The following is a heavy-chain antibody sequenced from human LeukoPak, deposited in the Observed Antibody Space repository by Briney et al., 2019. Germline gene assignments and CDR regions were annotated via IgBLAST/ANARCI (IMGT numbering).Heavy chain of an antibody. CDR2: INHSGST. V-gene: IGHV4-34*01. J-gene: IGHJ6*04. CDR3: ARNMVRGGNCYYGMDV. CDR1: GGSFSGYY. Sequence: SETLSLTCAVYGGSFSGYYWSWIRQPPGKGLEWIGEINHSGSTNYNPSLKSRVTISVDTSKNQFSLKLSSVTAADTAVYYCARNMVRGGNCYYGMDVWGKGTTVTVSS. D-gene: IGHD3-10*01.